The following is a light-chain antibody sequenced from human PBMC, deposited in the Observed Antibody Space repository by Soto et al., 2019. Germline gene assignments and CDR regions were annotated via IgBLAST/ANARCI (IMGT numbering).Light chain of an antibody. V-gene: IGKV4-1*01. CDR2: WAS. Sequence: DVMMGHSSDRLAVSLGEGAAINCKSRERLLYSSNNKNYLTWYQHKPGQPPKLLIYWASTRKSGVPDRFSGSGSGTDFTLTISSLQAEDVAVYYCQQSYSIPPTSGGGTKLDIK. CDR3: QQSYSIPPT. J-gene: IGKJ4*01. CDR1: ERLLYSSNNKNY.